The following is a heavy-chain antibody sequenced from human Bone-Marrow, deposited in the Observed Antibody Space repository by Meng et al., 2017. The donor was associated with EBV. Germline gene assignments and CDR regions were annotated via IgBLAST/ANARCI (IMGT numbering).Heavy chain of an antibody. J-gene: IGHJ5*02. CDR3: ARSYGSTLDWFDP. Sequence: EWQLVESGGGLIQPGGSLRLSCAASGFTVRSSYMSWVRQPPGRGLEWVSVIHSVGNAYYADSVRGLFTLSRDNSKNTLYLRMNYLRAEDTAVYYCARSYGSTLDWFDPWGQGTLVTVSS. CDR2: IHSVGNA. CDR1: GFTVRSSY. V-gene: IGHV3-53*01. D-gene: IGHD2-2*01.